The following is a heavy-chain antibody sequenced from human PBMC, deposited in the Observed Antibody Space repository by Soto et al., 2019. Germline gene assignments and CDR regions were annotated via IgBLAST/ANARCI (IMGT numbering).Heavy chain of an antibody. D-gene: IGHD2-15*01. J-gene: IGHJ5*01. CDR3: TSDTFGGSDS. CDR2: IDPHGTGI. V-gene: IGHV3-74*01. CDR1: EFVFSTYW. Sequence: EVQLVESGGGLVQPGGSLRLSCAASEFVFSTYWMHWVRQAPGKGLVWVSRIDPHGTGISYADSVKGRFTISRDNAKNTLYLQMNSLRAEDTAVYYCTSDTFGGSDSWGQGTLVTVSS.